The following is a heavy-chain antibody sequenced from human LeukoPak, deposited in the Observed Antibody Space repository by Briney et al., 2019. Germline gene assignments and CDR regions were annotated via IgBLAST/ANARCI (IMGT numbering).Heavy chain of an antibody. CDR1: GFTFSSYG. CDR2: IKQDGSEK. D-gene: IGHD3-22*01. V-gene: IGHV3-7*01. Sequence: GGSLRLSCAASGFTFSSYGMHWVRQAPGKGLEWVANIKQDGSEKYYVDSVRGRFTISRDNAKNSLYLQMNSLRAEDTAVYYCSREFPDYYDSSCYFFWGQGTLVTVSS. CDR3: SREFPDYYDSSCYFF. J-gene: IGHJ4*02.